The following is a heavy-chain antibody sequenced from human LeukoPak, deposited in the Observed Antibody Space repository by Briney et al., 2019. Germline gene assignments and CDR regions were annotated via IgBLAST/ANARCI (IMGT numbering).Heavy chain of an antibody. CDR1: GFTFSSYS. J-gene: IGHJ5*02. D-gene: IGHD5-18*01. V-gene: IGHV3-21*01. Sequence: GGSLRLSCAASGFTFSSYSMNWVRQAPGKGLEWVSSISSSSSYIYYADSVKGRFTISRDNAKNSLYLQMNSLRAEDTAVYYCARDSGYSYPNWFDPWGQGTLVTVPS. CDR3: ARDSGYSYPNWFDP. CDR2: ISSSSSYI.